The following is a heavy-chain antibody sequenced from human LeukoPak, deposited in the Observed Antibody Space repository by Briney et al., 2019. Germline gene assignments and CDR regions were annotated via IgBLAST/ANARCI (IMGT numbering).Heavy chain of an antibody. CDR3: AKSGHSSSGIFDY. D-gene: IGHD6-13*01. J-gene: IGHJ4*02. CDR1: GFTFSSYG. CDR2: IRYDGSNK. V-gene: IGHV3-30*02. Sequence: PGGSLRLSCAASGFTFSSYGMHWVRQAPGKGLEWVAFIRYDGSNKYYADSVKGRFTISRDNSKNTLYLQMNSLRAEDTAVYYSAKSGHSSSGIFDYWGQGTLVTVSS.